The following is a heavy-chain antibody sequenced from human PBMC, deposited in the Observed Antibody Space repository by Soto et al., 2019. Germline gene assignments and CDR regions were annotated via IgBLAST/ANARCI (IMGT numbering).Heavy chain of an antibody. Sequence: QVQLVESGGGVVQPGKSLRLSCTASGFTFSTYGMHWVRQAPGKGLEWVAVIWFDGSNKYHGDSLKGRFTISRDNSKNTLYLQMNNLRAEDTAVYFCRRDGALGDTAVVDSWGQGTLVPVSS. D-gene: IGHD5-18*01. V-gene: IGHV3-33*01. CDR2: IWFDGSNK. J-gene: IGHJ4*02. CDR3: RRDGALGDTAVVDS. CDR1: GFTFSTYG.